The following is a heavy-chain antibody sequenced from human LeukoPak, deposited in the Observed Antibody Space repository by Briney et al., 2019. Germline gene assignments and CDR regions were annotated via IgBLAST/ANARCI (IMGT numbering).Heavy chain of an antibody. CDR3: ARRHGDY. Sequence: SETLSLTCTVSGVSISSYYWSWLRQPPGKGLEWIGYIYYSGSTNYNPSLKSRVTISVDTSKNQFSLKLSSVTAADTAVYYCARRHGDYWGQGTLVTVSS. CDR1: GVSISSYY. V-gene: IGHV4-59*01. CDR2: IYYSGST. J-gene: IGHJ4*02.